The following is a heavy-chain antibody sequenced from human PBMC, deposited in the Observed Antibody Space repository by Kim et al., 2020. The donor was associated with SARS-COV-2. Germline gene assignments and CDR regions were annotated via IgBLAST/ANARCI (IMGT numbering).Heavy chain of an antibody. CDR3: ARFDGNGLDV. J-gene: IGHJ6*02. Sequence: YMYYADSVRGRFTISTDNAKDSLSLQMNILRAEDTGVYYCARFDGNGLDVWGQGTTVIVSS. V-gene: IGHV3-21*01. D-gene: IGHD3-9*01. CDR2: YM.